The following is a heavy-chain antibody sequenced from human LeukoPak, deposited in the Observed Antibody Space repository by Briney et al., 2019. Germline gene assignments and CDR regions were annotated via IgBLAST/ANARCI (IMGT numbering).Heavy chain of an antibody. CDR1: GGTFSSYA. D-gene: IGHD2-2*01. J-gene: IGHJ6*02. CDR3: ARGPHYCSSTSCYVPYGFGYYYYGMDV. CDR2: IIPIFGTA. V-gene: IGHV1-69*13. Sequence: ASVKVSCKASGGTFSSYAISWVRQAPGQGLEWMGGIIPIFGTANYAQKFQGRVTITADESTSTAYMELSSLRSEDTAVYYCARGPHYCSSTSCYVPYGFGYYYYGMDVWGQETTVTVSS.